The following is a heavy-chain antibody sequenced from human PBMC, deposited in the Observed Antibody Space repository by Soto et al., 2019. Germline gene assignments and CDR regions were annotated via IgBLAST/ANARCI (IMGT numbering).Heavy chain of an antibody. CDR1: GGSISSYY. CDR3: ARLGDTHDYYYYYMDV. V-gene: IGHV4-59*08. CDR2: IYYSGST. D-gene: IGHD5-18*01. J-gene: IGHJ6*03. Sequence: PETLSLTCTVSGGSISSYYWSWIRQPPGKGLEWIGYIYYSGSTNYNPSLKSRVTISVDTSKNQFSLKLSSVTAADTAVYYCARLGDTHDYYYYYMDVWGKGTTVTVSS.